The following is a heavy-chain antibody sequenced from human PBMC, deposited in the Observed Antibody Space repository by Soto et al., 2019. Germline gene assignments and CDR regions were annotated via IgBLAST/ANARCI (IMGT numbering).Heavy chain of an antibody. CDR3: ARAGGAGYYFDY. CDR1: GGSISSYY. Sequence: QVQLQESGPGLVKPSETLSLTCTVSGGSISSYYWSWIRQPPGKGLEWIGYIYYSGSTNYNPSLKSRVTISVDTSKNQFSLKLSSVTAADTAVYYCARAGGAGYYFDYWGQGTLVTVSS. D-gene: IGHD3-16*01. CDR2: IYYSGST. V-gene: IGHV4-59*01. J-gene: IGHJ4*02.